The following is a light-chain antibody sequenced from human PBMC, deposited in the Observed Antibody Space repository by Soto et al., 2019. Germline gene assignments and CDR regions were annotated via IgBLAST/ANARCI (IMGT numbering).Light chain of an antibody. V-gene: IGKV1-39*01. CDR3: QQSYSTPLT. Sequence: DIQMTQSPSSLSASVGDRVTITCGASQSISSYLNWYQQKPGKAPKLLVYAASSLQSGVPSRFSGSGSGTAFTLTISSLPPEDFATYYCQQSYSTPLTFGGGTKVEIK. CDR2: AAS. CDR1: QSISSY. J-gene: IGKJ4*01.